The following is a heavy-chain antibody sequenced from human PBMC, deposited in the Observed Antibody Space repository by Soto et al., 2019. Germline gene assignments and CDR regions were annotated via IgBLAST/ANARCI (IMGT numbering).Heavy chain of an antibody. Sequence: GASVKISCKGSGYTFTSYGISWVRQAPGQGLEWMGWISAYNGNTNYAQKLQGRVTMTTDTSTSTAYMELRSLRSDDTAVYYCARVISSSPHNWFDPWGQGTLVTVSS. D-gene: IGHD6-6*01. CDR3: ARVISSSPHNWFDP. V-gene: IGHV1-18*04. J-gene: IGHJ5*02. CDR1: GYTFTSYG. CDR2: ISAYNGNT.